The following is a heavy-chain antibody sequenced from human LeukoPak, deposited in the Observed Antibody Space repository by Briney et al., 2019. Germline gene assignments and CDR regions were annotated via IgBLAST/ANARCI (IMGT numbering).Heavy chain of an antibody. CDR3: AKEGQLVVPAGRPYYYYYGMDV. CDR1: GFTFDDYA. V-gene: IGHV3-9*01. D-gene: IGHD2-2*01. J-gene: IGHJ6*02. CDR2: ISWNSGRI. Sequence: GGSLRLSCAASGFTFDDYAMHWVRQAPGKGLEWVSGISWNSGRIGYADSVKGRFTISRDNAKNSLYLQMNSLRAEDTALYYCAKEGQLVVPAGRPYYYYYGMDVWGQGTTVTVSS.